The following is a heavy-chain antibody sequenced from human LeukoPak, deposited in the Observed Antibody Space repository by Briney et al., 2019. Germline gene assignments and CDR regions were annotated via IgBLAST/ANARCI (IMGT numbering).Heavy chain of an antibody. CDR1: GGSISSGSYY. CDR2: IYTSGST. V-gene: IGHV4-61*02. CDR3: ARDPYYYDSSGYYINWFDP. J-gene: IGHJ5*02. D-gene: IGHD3-22*01. Sequence: SQTLSLTCTVSGGSISSGSYYWSWIRQPAGKGLEWIGRIYTSGSTNYNPSLKSRVTISVDTSKNQSSLKLSSVTAADTAVYYCARDPYYYDSSGYYINWFDPWGQGTLVTVSS.